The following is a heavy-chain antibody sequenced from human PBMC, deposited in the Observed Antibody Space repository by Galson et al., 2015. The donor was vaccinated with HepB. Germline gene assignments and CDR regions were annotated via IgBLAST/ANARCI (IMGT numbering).Heavy chain of an antibody. Sequence: PALVKPTQTLTLTCTFSGFSLSTSAMCESWIRQPPGKALEWLALIDWDDDKYYSTSLRTRLTISKDTSKNQVVLTVTNMDPVDTATYYCARIPPNVGSYAFDVWGQGTMVTVSS. J-gene: IGHJ3*01. CDR2: IDWDDDK. V-gene: IGHV2-70*01. D-gene: IGHD1-26*01. CDR1: GFSLSTSAMC. CDR3: ARIPPNVGSYAFDV.